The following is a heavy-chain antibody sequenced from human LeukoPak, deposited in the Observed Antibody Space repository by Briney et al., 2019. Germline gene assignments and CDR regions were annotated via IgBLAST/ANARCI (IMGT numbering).Heavy chain of an antibody. Sequence: GESLKISCKGSGYSFSSYRIAWVRQMPGKGLEWMGDIYPGDSDTKYSPSFQGQVTISGDKSISTAYLQWSSLKASDSAMYYCARRISVTSRYFEYWGQGTLVTVSS. D-gene: IGHD4-17*01. CDR2: IYPGDSDT. V-gene: IGHV5-51*01. CDR3: ARRISVTSRYFEY. J-gene: IGHJ4*02. CDR1: GYSFSSYR.